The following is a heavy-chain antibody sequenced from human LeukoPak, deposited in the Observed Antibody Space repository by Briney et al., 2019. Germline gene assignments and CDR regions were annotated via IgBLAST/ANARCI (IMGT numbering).Heavy chain of an antibody. CDR3: ARHGGYNSLYYYYGMDV. CDR1: GGSISSYY. V-gene: IGHV4-59*08. CDR2: IYYSGST. D-gene: IGHD5-24*01. J-gene: IGHJ6*02. Sequence: TSETLSLTCTVSGGSISSYYWSWIRQPPGKGLEWIGYIYYSGSTNYNPSLKCRVTISVDTSKNQFSLKLSSVTAADTAVYYCARHGGYNSLYYYYGMDVWGQGTTVTVSS.